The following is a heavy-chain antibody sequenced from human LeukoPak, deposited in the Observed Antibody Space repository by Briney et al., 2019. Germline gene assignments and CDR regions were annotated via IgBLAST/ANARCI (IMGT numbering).Heavy chain of an antibody. CDR1: GDSFSSYG. CDR2: IIPFLGIT. Sequence: GASVKVSCKASGDSFSSYGVNRVRQAPGQGLEWMGMIIPFLGITHYAQRFQGRVTIRADKSTSTAYMELSSLRSEDTAVYYCARARRVRGVSPDYSWLDPWGQGTLVTVSS. J-gene: IGHJ5*02. V-gene: IGHV1-69*04. CDR3: ARARRVRGVSPDYSWLDP. D-gene: IGHD3-10*01.